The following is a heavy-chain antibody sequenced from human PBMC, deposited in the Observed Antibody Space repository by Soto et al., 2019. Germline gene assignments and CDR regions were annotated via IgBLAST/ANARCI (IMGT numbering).Heavy chain of an antibody. CDR2: IYTSGST. J-gene: IGHJ4*02. D-gene: IGHD3-22*01. V-gene: IGHV4-4*07. Sequence: SETLSLTCTVAGGSISSYYWILIRQPAGKGLEWIGRIYTSGSTNYNPSLKSRVTMSVDTSKNQFSLKLSSVTAADTAVYYCAGDYYDSSGYFRPLDYWGQGTLVTVSS. CDR1: GGSISSYY. CDR3: AGDYYDSSGYFRPLDY.